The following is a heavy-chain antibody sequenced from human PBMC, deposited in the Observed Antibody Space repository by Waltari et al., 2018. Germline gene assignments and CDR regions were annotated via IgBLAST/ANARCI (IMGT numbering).Heavy chain of an antibody. V-gene: IGHV4-39*07. CDR1: GGSISSSSYY. Sequence: QLRLQESGPGLVKPSETLSLTCTVSGGSISSSSYYWGWIRQPPGKGLEWIGSIYYSGSTYYNPSLKSRVTISVDTSKNQFSLKLSSVTAADTAVYYCARVNSYDSSGYYGVPPDYFDYWGQGTLVTVTS. J-gene: IGHJ4*02. CDR3: ARVNSYDSSGYYGVPPDYFDY. D-gene: IGHD3-22*01. CDR2: IYYSGST.